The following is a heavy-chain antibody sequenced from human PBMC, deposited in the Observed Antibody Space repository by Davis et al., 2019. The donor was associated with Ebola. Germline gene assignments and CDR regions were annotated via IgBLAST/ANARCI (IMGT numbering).Heavy chain of an antibody. J-gene: IGHJ4*02. CDR1: GYTFTNYG. V-gene: IGHV1-18*04. CDR2: ISAYNGNT. D-gene: IGHD2-15*01. Sequence: ASVKVSCKASGYTFTNYGITWVRQAPGQGLEWMGWISAYNGNTNYAQKLQGRVTMTTDTSTSTAYMELRSLRSDDTAVYYCARGDCGGGSCYSFDYWGQGTLVTVSS. CDR3: ARGDCGGGSCYSFDY.